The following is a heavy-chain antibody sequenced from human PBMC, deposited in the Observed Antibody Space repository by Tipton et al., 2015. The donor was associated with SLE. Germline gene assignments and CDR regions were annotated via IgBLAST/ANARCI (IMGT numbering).Heavy chain of an antibody. J-gene: IGHJ3*02. CDR3: ARENYYGSGLGAFDI. V-gene: IGHV3-7*01. Sequence: GSLRLSCAASGFTFSSYWMSWVRQAPGKGLEWVANIKQDGSEKYYVDSVKGRFTISRDNAKNSLYLQMNSLRAEDTAVYYCARENYYGSGLGAFDIWGQGTMVTVSS. CDR2: IKQDGSEK. D-gene: IGHD3-10*01. CDR1: GFTFSSYW.